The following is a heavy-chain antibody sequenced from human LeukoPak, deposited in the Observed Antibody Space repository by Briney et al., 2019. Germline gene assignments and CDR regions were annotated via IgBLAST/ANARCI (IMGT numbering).Heavy chain of an antibody. Sequence: GGSLRLSCAASGFTFSSYGMHWVRQAPGEGLEWVAVISYDGSNKYYADSVKGRFTISRDNSKNTLYLQMNSLRAEDTAVYYCAKDLGYGYSSGYSDYYYYGMDVWGQGTTVTVSS. CDR2: ISYDGSNK. CDR3: AKDLGYGYSSGYSDYYYYGMDV. V-gene: IGHV3-30*18. D-gene: IGHD5-18*01. CDR1: GFTFSSYG. J-gene: IGHJ6*02.